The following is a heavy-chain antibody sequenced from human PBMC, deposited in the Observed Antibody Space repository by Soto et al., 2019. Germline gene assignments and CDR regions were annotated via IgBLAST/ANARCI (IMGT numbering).Heavy chain of an antibody. CDR1: GGSFSGYY. D-gene: IGHD3-10*01. Sequence: QVQLQQWGAGLLKPSETLSLTCAVYGGSFSGYYWSWIRQPPGKGLEWIGEINHSGSTNYNPSLKSRVNISVDTSKNQFSLKLSSVTAADTAVYYCARGRGVSPGTGQDYWGQGTLVTVSS. V-gene: IGHV4-34*01. CDR2: INHSGST. CDR3: ARGRGVSPGTGQDY. J-gene: IGHJ4*02.